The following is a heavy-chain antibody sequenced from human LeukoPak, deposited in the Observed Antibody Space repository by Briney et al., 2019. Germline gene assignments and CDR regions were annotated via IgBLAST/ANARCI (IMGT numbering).Heavy chain of an antibody. CDR1: GGPISSYY. Sequence: SETLSLTCTVSGGPISSYYWSWIRQPAGKGLEWIGRIYTSGSTNYNPSLKSRVTISADTSKNQFSLKLSSVTAADTAVYYCARVPRSYYYYYMDVWGKGTTVTVSS. J-gene: IGHJ6*03. CDR3: ARVPRSYYYYYMDV. CDR2: IYTSGST. V-gene: IGHV4-4*07.